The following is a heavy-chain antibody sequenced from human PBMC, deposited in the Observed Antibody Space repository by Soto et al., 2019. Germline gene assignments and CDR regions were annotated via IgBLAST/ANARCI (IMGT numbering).Heavy chain of an antibody. J-gene: IGHJ4*02. CDR2: VYHSGTT. CDR1: GYSVSSGYY. V-gene: IGHV4-38-2*01. D-gene: IGHD6-13*01. Sequence: PSETLSLTCAVSGYSVSSGYYWGWIRQPPGKGLEWIGTVYHSGTTYYNPSLKSRVTISLDTSKNQFSLTLSSVTAADTAMYDCTRSLYSSSWYAGYWGRGTQVTVSS. CDR3: TRSLYSSSWYAGY.